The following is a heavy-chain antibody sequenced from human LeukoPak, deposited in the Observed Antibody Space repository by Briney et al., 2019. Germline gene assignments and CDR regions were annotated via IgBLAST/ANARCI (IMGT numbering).Heavy chain of an antibody. D-gene: IGHD5-18*01. J-gene: IGHJ3*02. CDR1: GFTFSSYT. CDR3: ARDFTAGRAFDI. CDR2: INNSSSTI. Sequence: GGSLRLSCAASGFTFSSYTMNWVRQDPGKGLEWVSYINNSSSTIYYADSVKGRFIVPRDNAKNSLYLQMNSLRAEDTAVYYCARDFTAGRAFDIWGQGTMVTVSS. V-gene: IGHV3-48*01.